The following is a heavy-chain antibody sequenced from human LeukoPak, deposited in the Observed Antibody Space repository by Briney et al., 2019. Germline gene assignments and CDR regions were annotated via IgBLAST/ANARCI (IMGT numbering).Heavy chain of an antibody. CDR1: GVSVTSYY. Sequence: SDTLSLTCTVSGVSVTSYYWSWLRQPAGKGLEWLGRIYTSGSTSHNPSLSSRLTMSVDTSKNQFSLNLSSVTAADTAVYYCARFTKDSSSSSGYYFDYWGQGTLVTVSS. J-gene: IGHJ4*02. D-gene: IGHD6-13*01. CDR2: IYTSGST. V-gene: IGHV4-4*07. CDR3: ARFTKDSSSSSGYYFDY.